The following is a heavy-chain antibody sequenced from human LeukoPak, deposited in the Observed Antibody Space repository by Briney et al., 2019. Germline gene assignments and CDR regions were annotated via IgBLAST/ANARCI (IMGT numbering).Heavy chain of an antibody. Sequence: SETLSLTCTVSGGSISSSTYYWGWIRLPPGTGLEWIGSISYTGSTYYNPSLKTRVTISVDTSKNQFSLTVNSVTAADTAVYYCARLHLSIFGVVRLVNWFDPWGQGTLVTVSS. J-gene: IGHJ5*02. CDR3: ARLHLSIFGVVRLVNWFDP. CDR2: ISYTGST. V-gene: IGHV4-39*01. CDR1: GGSISSSTYY. D-gene: IGHD3-3*01.